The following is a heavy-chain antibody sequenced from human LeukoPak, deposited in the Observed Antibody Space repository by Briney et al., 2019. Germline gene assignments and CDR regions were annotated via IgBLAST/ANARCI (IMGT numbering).Heavy chain of an antibody. CDR2: IYSRGDT. CDR3: ADVDTAMVFS. Sequence: PGGSLRLSCAASEFIVSINYMTWVRQAPGKGLEWVSLIYSRGDTEYADSVKGRFTISRDNSKNTLYLQMNSLRAEDTAVYYCADVDTAMVFSWGRGTLVTVSS. D-gene: IGHD5-18*01. J-gene: IGHJ5*02. V-gene: IGHV3-66*03. CDR1: EFIVSINY.